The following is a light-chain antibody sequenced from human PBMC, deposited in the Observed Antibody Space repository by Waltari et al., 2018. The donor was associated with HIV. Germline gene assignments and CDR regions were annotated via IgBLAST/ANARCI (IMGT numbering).Light chain of an antibody. CDR3: MQSLETSIT. Sequence: DIELTQSPLSLSVTPGEPASVSFTSGQSLQYDDGYKYLDWYLQMPGHSTRLLIALNSNRASGVPDRFSASGSGTNFTLKISRVEPEDVGIYSCMQSLETSITFGQGTRLEI. J-gene: IGKJ5*01. CDR1: QSLQYDDGYKY. CDR2: LNS. V-gene: IGKV2-28*01.